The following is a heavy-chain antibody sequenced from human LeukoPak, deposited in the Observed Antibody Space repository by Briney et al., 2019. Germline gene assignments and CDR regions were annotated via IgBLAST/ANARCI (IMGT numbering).Heavy chain of an antibody. D-gene: IGHD6-19*01. CDR1: GGSISSSSYY. CDR3: ARQVRSSGWYGYFDY. V-gene: IGHV4-39*01. CDR2: IYYSGST. J-gene: IGHJ4*02. Sequence: SETLSLTCTVSGGSISSSSYYWGWIRQPPGKGLEWIGSIYYSGSTYYNPSLKSRVTISVDTSKNQFSLKLSSVTAADTAVYYCARQVRSSGWYGYFDYWGQGTLVTVSS.